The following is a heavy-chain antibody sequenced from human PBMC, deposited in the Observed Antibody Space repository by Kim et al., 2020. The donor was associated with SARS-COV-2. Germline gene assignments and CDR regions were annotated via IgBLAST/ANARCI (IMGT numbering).Heavy chain of an antibody. Sequence: SVKVSCKASGFSFTYHYMHWARQAHGQALEWMGWITPFNGDTKYAQKLQDRLTITRDTSMTTVYMELTSLRPDDTAVYYCARGVAYTYADYWGQGTTVTVSS. CDR2: ITPFNGDT. CDR1: GFSFTYHY. V-gene: IGHV1-45*02. CDR3: ARGVAYTYADY. J-gene: IGHJ4*02. D-gene: IGHD2-2*02.